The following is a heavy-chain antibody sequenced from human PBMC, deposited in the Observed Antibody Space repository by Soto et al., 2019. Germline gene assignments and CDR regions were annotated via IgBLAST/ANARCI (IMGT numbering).Heavy chain of an antibody. CDR3: ARYCSGGSCYPPSLDYYYYYMDV. Sequence: QVQLVESGGGLVKPGGSLRLSCAASGFTFSDYYMSWIRQAPGKGLEWVSYISSSGSTIYYADSVKGRFTISGDNAKNSLYLQMNSLRAEDTAVYYCARYCSGGSCYPPSLDYYYYYMDVWGKGTTVTVSS. J-gene: IGHJ6*03. CDR1: GFTFSDYY. V-gene: IGHV3-11*01. CDR2: ISSSGSTI. D-gene: IGHD2-15*01.